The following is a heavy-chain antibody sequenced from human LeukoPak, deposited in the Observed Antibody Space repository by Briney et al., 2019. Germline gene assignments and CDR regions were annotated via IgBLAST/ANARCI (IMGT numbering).Heavy chain of an antibody. J-gene: IGHJ5*02. Sequence: GASVKVSCKASGYTFTGYYMHWVRQAPGQGLEWMGWINPNSGGTNYAQKFQGRVTMTRDTPISTAYMELSRLRSDDTAVYYCARDLPGTTPQIPFDPWAREPWSPSPQ. CDR3: ARDLPGTTPQIPFDP. CDR1: GYTFTGYY. CDR2: INPNSGGT. V-gene: IGHV1-2*02. D-gene: IGHD1-7*01.